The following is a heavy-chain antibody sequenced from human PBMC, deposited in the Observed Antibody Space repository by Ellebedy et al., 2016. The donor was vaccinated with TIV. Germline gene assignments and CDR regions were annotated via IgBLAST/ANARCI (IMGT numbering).Heavy chain of an antibody. Sequence: HTGGSLRLXCAASGFTFSSYWMHWVRQAPGKGLVWVSRINSDGSSTSYADSMKGRFTISRDNAKNTLYLQMNSLRAEDTAVYYCARANRIYCSGGSCYGMDVWGQGTTVTVSS. CDR3: ARANRIYCSGGSCYGMDV. CDR2: INSDGSST. D-gene: IGHD2-15*01. J-gene: IGHJ6*02. CDR1: GFTFSSYW. V-gene: IGHV3-74*01.